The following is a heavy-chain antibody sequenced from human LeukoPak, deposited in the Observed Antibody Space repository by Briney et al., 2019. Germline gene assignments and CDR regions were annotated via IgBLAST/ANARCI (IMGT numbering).Heavy chain of an antibody. CDR1: GFTFSSYG. CDR2: IWYDGSNK. V-gene: IGHV3-33*06. Sequence: GGSLRLSCAASGFTFSSYGMHWVRQAPGKGLEWVAVIWYDGSNKYYADSVKGRFTISRDNSKNTLYLQMNSLRAEDTAVYYCAKDKGSESSWTLDYWGQGTLVTVSS. D-gene: IGHD6-13*01. J-gene: IGHJ4*02. CDR3: AKDKGSESSWTLDY.